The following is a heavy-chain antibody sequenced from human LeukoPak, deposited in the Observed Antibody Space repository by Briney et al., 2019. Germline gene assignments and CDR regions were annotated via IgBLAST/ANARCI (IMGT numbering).Heavy chain of an antibody. CDR3: TRGGATKEFDY. V-gene: IGHV3-73*01. CDR2: IRSKANSYAT. J-gene: IGHJ4*02. Sequence: GGSLRLSCAASGFTFSGSAMHWVRQASGKGLEWVGRIRSKANSYATAYAASVKGRFTISRVDSKNTAYLQMNSLKTEDTAVYYCTRGGATKEFDYWGQGTLVTVSS. CDR1: GFTFSGSA. D-gene: IGHD1-26*01.